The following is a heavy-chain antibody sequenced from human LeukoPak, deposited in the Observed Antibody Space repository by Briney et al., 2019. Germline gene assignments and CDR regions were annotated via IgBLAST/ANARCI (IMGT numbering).Heavy chain of an antibody. CDR2: IYSGGST. V-gene: IGHV3-66*01. Sequence: PGGSLRLSCAASGFTVSSNYMSWVRQAPGKGLEWVSVIYSGGSTYYAASVKRRFTISRGNSKNTLYLQINSLRAEDTAVYYCARVPTGGYYFDYWGQGTLVTVSS. CDR3: ARVPTGGYYFDY. CDR1: GFTVSSNY. D-gene: IGHD1-1*01. J-gene: IGHJ4*02.